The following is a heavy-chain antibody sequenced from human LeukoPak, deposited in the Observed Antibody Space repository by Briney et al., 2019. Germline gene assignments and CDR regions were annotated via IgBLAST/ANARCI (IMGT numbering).Heavy chain of an antibody. J-gene: IGHJ6*03. CDR1: GDSLSSGYY. D-gene: IGHD6-6*01. CDR3: ARDWGVSARPGYMDV. V-gene: IGHV4-61*01. Sequence: PSQTLSLTCTVSGDSLSSGYYWGWIRPPPGKGLEWIGYIYYSGSTKYNPSLKSRVTISVDTSKNQFSLRLSSVTAADTAVYYCARDWGVSARPGYMDVWGKGTTVTVSS. CDR2: IYYSGST.